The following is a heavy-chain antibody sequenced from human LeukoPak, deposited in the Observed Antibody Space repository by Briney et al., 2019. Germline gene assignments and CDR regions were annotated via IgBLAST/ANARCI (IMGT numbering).Heavy chain of an antibody. CDR2: IIPILGIA. Sequence: ASVKVSCKASGYTFTGYYMHWVRQAPGQGLEWMGRIIPILGIANYAQKLQGRVTMTTDTSTSTAYMELRSLRSDDTAVYYCARPSSYYYDSSGYIFLDYWGQGTLVTVSS. D-gene: IGHD3-22*01. V-gene: IGHV1-18*04. CDR3: ARPSSYYYDSSGYIFLDY. CDR1: GYTFTGYY. J-gene: IGHJ4*02.